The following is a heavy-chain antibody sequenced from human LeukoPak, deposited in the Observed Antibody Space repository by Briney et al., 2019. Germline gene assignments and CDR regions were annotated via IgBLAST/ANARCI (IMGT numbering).Heavy chain of an antibody. V-gene: IGHV3-30*02. CDR1: GFTFSSYG. Sequence: GGSLRLSCAASGFTFSSYGMHWVRQAPGKGLDWVAFIRYDGRNKYYADSVKGRFTISRDNSKNTLYLQMNSLRAEDTAVYYCAKGVEWELHYFDYWGQGTLVTVSS. CDR3: AKGVEWELHYFDY. CDR2: IRYDGRNK. J-gene: IGHJ4*02. D-gene: IGHD1-26*01.